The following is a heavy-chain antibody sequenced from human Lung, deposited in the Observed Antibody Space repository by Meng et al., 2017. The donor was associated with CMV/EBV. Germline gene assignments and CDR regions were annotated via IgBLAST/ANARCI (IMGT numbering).Heavy chain of an antibody. D-gene: IGHD5-18*01. J-gene: IGHJ4*02. V-gene: IGHV1-2*02. CDR3: AREAETANDY. CDR1: GYTFADYF. CDR2: INPRGGGP. Sequence: ASVXVSCKASGYTFADYFIHWVRQAPGQGLEWMGRINPRGGGPNYVQKYQDRVTLTMDTSITTAYLEMSGLTSDDTAVYYCAREAETANDYWGQGTLVTSPQ.